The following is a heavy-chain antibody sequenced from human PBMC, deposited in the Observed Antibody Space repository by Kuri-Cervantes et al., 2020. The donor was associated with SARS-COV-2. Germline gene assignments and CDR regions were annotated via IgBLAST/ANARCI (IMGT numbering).Heavy chain of an antibody. V-gene: IGHV1-2*02. CDR3: AREISIFGGLRHSFDP. CDR1: GDSFSSYS. Sequence: ASVKVSCKASGDSFSSYSFNWMRQGPGQGLEWMGWINPNSGSTEYGQRFQGRVTMTTDTSITTAYMELSRLTSDDTALYYCAREISIFGGLRHSFDPWGQGTLVTVSS. D-gene: IGHD3-3*01. J-gene: IGHJ5*02. CDR2: INPNSGST.